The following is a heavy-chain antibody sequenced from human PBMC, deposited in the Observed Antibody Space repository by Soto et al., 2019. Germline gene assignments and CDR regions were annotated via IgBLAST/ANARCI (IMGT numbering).Heavy chain of an antibody. J-gene: IGHJ4*02. D-gene: IGHD2-8*02. Sequence: EVRLAESGGGLLRPGGSLRLSCGTSEFTFPTAWRSWVRQAPGKGLVWDGRIKSEADGGTQDFAAPVQGRSNISRADLRDTLYLEMNSLQIGDTVVYYCTSAPGRNVIFWGPGALVTVSS. V-gene: IGHV3-15*01. CDR1: EFTFPTAW. CDR3: TSAPGRNVIF. CDR2: IKSEADGGTQ.